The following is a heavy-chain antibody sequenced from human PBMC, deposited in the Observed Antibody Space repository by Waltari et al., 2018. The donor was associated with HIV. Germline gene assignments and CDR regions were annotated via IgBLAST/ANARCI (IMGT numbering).Heavy chain of an antibody. CDR1: DSTFINSD. CDR3: ARNSSAKGNRYFYYGLDV. CDR2: MNSDSGNT. Sequence: QVYLVHAGPEMKRPGASAKITCTAYDSTFINSDVNLVTEDAAQVPKWRGWMNSDSGNTASPYIFGERVTMTTDVSTATAYMEMSGLTPEDTAIYYCARNSSAKGNRYFYYGLDVWGQGTPVTV. J-gene: IGHJ6*02. D-gene: IGHD3-22*01. V-gene: IGHV1-8*02.